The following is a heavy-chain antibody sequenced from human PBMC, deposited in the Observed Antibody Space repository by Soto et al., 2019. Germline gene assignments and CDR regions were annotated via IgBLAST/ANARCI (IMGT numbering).Heavy chain of an antibody. J-gene: IGHJ5*02. V-gene: IGHV1-2*02. D-gene: IGHD6-13*01. CDR3: ARKTVGYSSSWYWFDP. CDR1: GYTFTGYY. Sequence: GASVKVSCKASGYTFTGYYMHWARQAPGQGLEWMGWINPNSGGTNYAQKFQGRVTMTRDTSISTAYMELSRLRSDDTAVYYCARKTVGYSSSWYWFDPWGQGTLVTVSS. CDR2: INPNSGGT.